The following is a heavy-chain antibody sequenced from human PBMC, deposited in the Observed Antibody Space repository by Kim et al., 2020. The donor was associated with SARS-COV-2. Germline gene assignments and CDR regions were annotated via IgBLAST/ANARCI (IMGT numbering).Heavy chain of an antibody. CDR2: VDHSGTT. J-gene: IGHJ5*02. D-gene: IGHD3-22*01. Sequence: SETLSLTCVVSGASISSSSCWSWVRQPPGKGLEWIGEVDHSGTTSYNVSLKNRVSILIDKSKNQFTLRLTSVSTANTSVNYCARGVSSAWTLKAWFDPWSQGTLVTVS. CDR1: GASISSSSC. V-gene: IGHV4-4*02. CDR3: ARGVSSAWTLKAWFDP.